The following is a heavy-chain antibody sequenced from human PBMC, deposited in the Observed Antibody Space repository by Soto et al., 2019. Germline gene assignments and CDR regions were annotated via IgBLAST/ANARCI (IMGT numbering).Heavy chain of an antibody. CDR3: ARVRYYDSRASFLDY. J-gene: IGHJ4*02. Sequence: HAPGKGLEWVSSISSSSSYIYYADSVKGRFTISRDNAKNSLYLQMNSLRAEDTAVYYCARVRYYDSRASFLDYWGQGTLVTVSS. V-gene: IGHV3-21*01. D-gene: IGHD3-22*01. CDR2: ISSSSSYI.